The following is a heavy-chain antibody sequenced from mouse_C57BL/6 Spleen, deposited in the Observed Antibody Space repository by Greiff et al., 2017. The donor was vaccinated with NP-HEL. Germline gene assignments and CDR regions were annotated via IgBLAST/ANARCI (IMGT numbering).Heavy chain of an antibody. CDR2: ISDGGSYT. CDR1: GFTFSSYA. CDR3: AREKGYYDYDWFAY. J-gene: IGHJ3*01. Sequence: EVMLVESGGGLVKPGGSLKLSCAASGFTFSSYAMSWVRQTPEKRLEWVATISDGGSYTYYPDNVKGRFTISRDNAKNNLYLQMSHLKSEDTAMYYCAREKGYYDYDWFAYWGQGTLVTVSA. V-gene: IGHV5-4*01. D-gene: IGHD2-4*01.